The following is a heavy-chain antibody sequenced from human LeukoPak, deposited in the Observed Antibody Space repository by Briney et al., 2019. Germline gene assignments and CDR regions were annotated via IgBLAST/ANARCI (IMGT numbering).Heavy chain of an antibody. CDR2: INHSGST. CDR1: GGSFSDYY. D-gene: IGHD5-12*01. J-gene: IGHJ4*02. Sequence: PSETLSLTCAVYGGSFSDYYWSWIRQPPGKGLGWIGEINHSGSTNYNPSLKSRVTISVDTSKNQFSLKLSSVTAADTAVYYCARWLRDFDYWGQGTLVTVSS. CDR3: ARWLRDFDY. V-gene: IGHV4-34*01.